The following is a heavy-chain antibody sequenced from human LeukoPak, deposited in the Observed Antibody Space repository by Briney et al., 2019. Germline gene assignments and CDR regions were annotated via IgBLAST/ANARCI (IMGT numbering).Heavy chain of an antibody. J-gene: IGHJ4*02. Sequence: SETLSLTCAVSGYSISSGYYWGWIRQPPGKGLEWIGSIYHSGSTYYNPSLKSRVTISVDTSKNQFSLKLSSVTAADTAVYYCATNWGSIDYWGQGTLVTVSS. CDR2: IYHSGST. CDR1: GYSISSGYY. V-gene: IGHV4-38-2*01. CDR3: ATNWGSIDY. D-gene: IGHD7-27*01.